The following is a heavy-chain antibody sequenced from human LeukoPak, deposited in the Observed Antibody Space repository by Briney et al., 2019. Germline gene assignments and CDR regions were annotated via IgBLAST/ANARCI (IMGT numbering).Heavy chain of an antibody. CDR3: ARAPGVVSDAFDI. CDR2: IYYSGST. Sequence: SETLSLTCTVSGGSISSGGYYWRWIRQHPGKGLEWIGYIYYSGSTYYDPSPKSRVTISVDTSKNQFSLKLSSVTAADTAVYYCARAPGVVSDAFDIWGQGTMVTVSS. D-gene: IGHD2-2*01. V-gene: IGHV4-31*03. CDR1: GGSISSGGYY. J-gene: IGHJ3*02.